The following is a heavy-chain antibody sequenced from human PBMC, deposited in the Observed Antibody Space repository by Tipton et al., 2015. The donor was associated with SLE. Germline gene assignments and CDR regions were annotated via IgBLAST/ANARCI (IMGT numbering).Heavy chain of an antibody. CDR1: GGSFSGYY. CDR3: AIRRGLYCASTNRHMGIGPRNQVPLLPVP. V-gene: IGHV4-34*01. J-gene: IGHJ5*02. D-gene: IGHD2-2*01. CDR2: INHSGST. Sequence: TLSLTCAVYGGSFSGYYWSWIRQPPGKGLEWIGEINHSGSTNYNPSLKSRVTISVDTSKNQFSLKLSSVTAADTAVYYCAIRRGLYCASTNRHMGIGPRNQVPLLPVPWG.